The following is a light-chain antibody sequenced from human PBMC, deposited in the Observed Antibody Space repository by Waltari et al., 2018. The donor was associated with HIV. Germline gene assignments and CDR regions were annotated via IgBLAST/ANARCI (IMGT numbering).Light chain of an antibody. CDR3: YCAADNSRV. Sequence: SYELTQPSSVSVSPGQTARLTCSGPVVTKNYIRWFQQKPGQAPLLVIYRDSDRPSGIPDRFSASTSGTTATLTISGAQNEDEADYYCYCAADNSRVFGGGTKVTVL. V-gene: IGLV3-27*01. CDR1: VVTKNY. J-gene: IGLJ3*02. CDR2: RDS.